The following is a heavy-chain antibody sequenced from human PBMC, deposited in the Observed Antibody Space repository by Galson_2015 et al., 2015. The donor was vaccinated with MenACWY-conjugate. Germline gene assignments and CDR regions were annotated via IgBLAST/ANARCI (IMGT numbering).Heavy chain of an antibody. V-gene: IGHV3-21*01. CDR3: ARDLEVGATGEFGY. CDR1: GFTFSSYT. CDR2: ITSSNSYI. D-gene: IGHD4/OR15-4a*01. J-gene: IGHJ4*02. Sequence: SLRLSCAASGFTFSSYTMNWVRQAPGKGLEWVSSITSSNSYIYFADSVKGRFTISRDNAKNSLYLQMNSLRAEDTAVYYCARDLEVGATGEFGYWGQGTLVTVSS.